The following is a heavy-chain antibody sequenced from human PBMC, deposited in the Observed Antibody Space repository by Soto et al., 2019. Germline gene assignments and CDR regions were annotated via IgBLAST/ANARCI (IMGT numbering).Heavy chain of an antibody. D-gene: IGHD6-19*01. V-gene: IGHV3-30*18. CDR3: AKVRAGGWTFDY. Sequence: QVQLVESGGGVVQPGRSLRLSCTASGFTFSNYNMHWVRQPPGKGLEWVTLISFDGNNKHYADSVKGRFSISRDNPKNTVFLQMNTRRAEDTAVYYCAKVRAGGWTFDYWAQGILVTFSS. J-gene: IGHJ4*02. CDR1: GFTFSNYN. CDR2: ISFDGNNK.